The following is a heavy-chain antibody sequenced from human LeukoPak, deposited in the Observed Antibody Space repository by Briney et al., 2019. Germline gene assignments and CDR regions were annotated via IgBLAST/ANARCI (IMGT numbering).Heavy chain of an antibody. CDR2: IYYSGTT. CDR1: GGSISSGGYY. V-gene: IGHV4-31*03. J-gene: IGHJ4*02. CDR3: ARFGPPNCSGGSCLFDY. D-gene: IGHD2-15*01. Sequence: SETLSLTCTVSGGSISSGGYYWNWIRQHPGKGLEWIGYIYYSGTTYYNPSLRSRVTISVDTSKNQFSLRLSSVTAADTAVYYCARFGPPNCSGGSCLFDYWGQGTLVTVSS.